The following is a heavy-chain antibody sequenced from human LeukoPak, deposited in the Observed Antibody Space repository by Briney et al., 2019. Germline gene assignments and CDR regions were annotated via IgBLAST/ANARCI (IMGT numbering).Heavy chain of an antibody. CDR3: AKEDHAGGYFDY. J-gene: IGHJ4*02. CDR1: GFTFSDYW. Sequence: PGGSLRLSCVASGFTFSDYWMHWVRQAPGKGLPWVSRISRDGSFTNYADSVKGRFTISRDNAKNTLYLQMSSLRVEDTALYYCAKEDHAGGYFDYWGRGTLVPVSS. D-gene: IGHD2-15*01. CDR2: ISRDGSFT. V-gene: IGHV3-74*01.